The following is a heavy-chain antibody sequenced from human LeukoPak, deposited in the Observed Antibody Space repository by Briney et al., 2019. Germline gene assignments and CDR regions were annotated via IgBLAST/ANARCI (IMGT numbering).Heavy chain of an antibody. J-gene: IGHJ4*02. CDR2: ISRSSSTI. D-gene: IGHD3-10*01. CDR3: ARDSGYYGSGSYYWLDY. Sequence: PWGSLRLSCAASGFSFSGYSMNWVRQAPGKGLEWVSYISRSSSTIYYADSVKGRFTISRDNAKNSLYLQMNSLRAEDTAVYYCARDSGYYGSGSYYWLDYWGQGILVTVSS. V-gene: IGHV3-48*01. CDR1: GFSFSGYS.